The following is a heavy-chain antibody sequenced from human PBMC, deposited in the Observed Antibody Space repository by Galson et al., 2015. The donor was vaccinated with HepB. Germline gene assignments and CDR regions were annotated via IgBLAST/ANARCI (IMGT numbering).Heavy chain of an antibody. D-gene: IGHD4/OR15-4a*01. CDR1: GGTFSSYA. Sequence: CKASGGTFSSYAISWVRQAPGQGLEWMGGIIPIFGTANYAQKFQGRVTITADESTSTAYVELSSLRSEDTAVYYCARVDDYGAIDYWGQGTLVTVSS. J-gene: IGHJ4*02. V-gene: IGHV1-69*01. CDR3: ARVDDYGAIDY. CDR2: IIPIFGTA.